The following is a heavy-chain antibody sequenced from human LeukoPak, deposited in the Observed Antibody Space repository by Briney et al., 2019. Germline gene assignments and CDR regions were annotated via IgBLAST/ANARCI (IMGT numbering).Heavy chain of an antibody. Sequence: PGGSLRLSCAASGFTFNNYWMNWVRQAPGKGPEWVANIKKDGSEQYYVDSVKGRFTISRDNAKNSLYLQMSSLRAEDTAVYYCSRGGTYYVLDEGHYWGQGTLVTVSS. CDR3: SRGGTYYVLDEGHY. CDR2: IKKDGSEQ. J-gene: IGHJ4*02. CDR1: GFTFNNYW. V-gene: IGHV3-7*04. D-gene: IGHD1-26*01.